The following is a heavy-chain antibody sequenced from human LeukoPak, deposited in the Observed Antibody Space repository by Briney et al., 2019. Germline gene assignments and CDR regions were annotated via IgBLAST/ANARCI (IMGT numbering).Heavy chain of an antibody. J-gene: IGHJ4*02. CDR1: GFXFSNYD. CDR2: IGTAGDT. CDR3: ARESYDSSGWYLDY. V-gene: IGHV3-13*04. D-gene: IGHD3-22*01. Sequence: PGGSLRLSCAASGFXFSNYDTQWVRQVTGKGREWVSGIGTAGDTYYAGSVKGRFTISREKAKNSLYLQMNSLRAEDTAVYYCARESYDSSGWYLDYWGQGALVTVSS.